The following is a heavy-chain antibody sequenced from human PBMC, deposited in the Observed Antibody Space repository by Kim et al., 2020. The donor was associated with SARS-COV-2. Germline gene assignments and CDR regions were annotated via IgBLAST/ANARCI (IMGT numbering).Heavy chain of an antibody. Sequence: GGSLRLSCAASGFTFSSYSMNWVRQAPGKGLEWVSSISSSSSYIYYADSVKGRFTISRDNAKNSLYLQMNSLRVEDTAVYYCARDSGTMGSIVWVVKDWGQRTLVTVSS. CDR1: GFTFSSYS. D-gene: IGHD3-10*01. J-gene: IGHJ4*02. V-gene: IGHV3-21*04. CDR2: ISSSSSYI. CDR3: ARDSGTMGSIVWVVKD.